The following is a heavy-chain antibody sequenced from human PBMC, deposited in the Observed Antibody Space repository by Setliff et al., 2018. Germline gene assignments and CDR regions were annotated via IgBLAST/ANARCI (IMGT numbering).Heavy chain of an antibody. D-gene: IGHD2-15*01. CDR1: GFTFSSYR. J-gene: IGHJ4*02. CDR3: ARTCSGSGCYAGLES. Sequence: GGSLRLSCAASGFTFSSYRMHWVRQAPGKGPEWVAVIWDDGVKKYHADSVKGRFTISRDNSKNTLYLQMNSLRPEDTAVYYCARTCSGSGCYAGLESWGQGTPVTVSS. V-gene: IGHV3-33*08. CDR2: IWDDGVKK.